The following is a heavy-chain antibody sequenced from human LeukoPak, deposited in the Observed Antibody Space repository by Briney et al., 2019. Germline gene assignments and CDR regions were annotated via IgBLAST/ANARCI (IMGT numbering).Heavy chain of an antibody. V-gene: IGHV3-30*02. D-gene: IGHD2-2*01. CDR3: AKASGDIVVVPAAIGAFDI. CDR2: IRYDGSNK. CDR1: GFTFSSYG. J-gene: IGHJ3*02. Sequence: PGGSLRLSCAASGFTFSSYGMHWVRQAPGKGLEWVAFIRYDGSNKYYADSVKGRFTISRDNSKNTLYLQMNSLRVEDTAVYYCAKASGDIVVVPAAIGAFDIWGQGTMVTVSS.